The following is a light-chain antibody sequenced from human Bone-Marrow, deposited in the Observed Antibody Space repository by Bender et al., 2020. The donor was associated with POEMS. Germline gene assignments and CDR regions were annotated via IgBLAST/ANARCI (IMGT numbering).Light chain of an antibody. J-gene: IGLJ2*01. CDR3: QSHDNNVNVA. CDR1: SSNIGAGYD. V-gene: IGLV1-40*01. Sequence: QSVLTQPPSVSGAPGQTVTISCTGSSSNIGAGYDVHWYQQVPGATPKLLIYVNINRPSGVPDRFSASKSGTSASLAITGLQAEDEADYYCQSHDNNVNVAFGGGTTLTVL. CDR2: VNI.